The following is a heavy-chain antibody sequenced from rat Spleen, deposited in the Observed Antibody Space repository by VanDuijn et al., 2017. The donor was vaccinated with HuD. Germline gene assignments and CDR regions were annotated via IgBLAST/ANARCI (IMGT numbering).Heavy chain of an antibody. D-gene: IGHD1-11*01. CDR2: VWTGGIP. Sequence: QVQLKESGPGLVQPSQTLSLTCTVPGFSLTNYNVHWVLQPPGKGLEGLGIVWTGGIPHYNSALKSRLTITRDTSKSQVFLKKNSLHTEDIGTYYCARDGYGGYTLDYWGQGVMVTVSS. CDR3: ARDGYGGYTLDY. J-gene: IGHJ2*01. V-gene: IGHV2-30*01. CDR1: GFSLTNYN.